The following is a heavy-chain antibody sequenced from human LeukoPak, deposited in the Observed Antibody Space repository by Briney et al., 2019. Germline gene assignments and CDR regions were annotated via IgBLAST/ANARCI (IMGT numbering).Heavy chain of an antibody. CDR2: INPNSGGT. Sequence: ASVKVSCKASGYTFTGYYMHWVRQAPGQGLEWMGWINPNSGGTNYAQKFQGRVTMTTDTFTSTAYMELRSLRSDDTAVYYCARQDSHFWGQGTLVTVSS. D-gene: IGHD2-15*01. CDR1: GYTFTGYY. V-gene: IGHV1-2*02. CDR3: ARQDSHF. J-gene: IGHJ4*02.